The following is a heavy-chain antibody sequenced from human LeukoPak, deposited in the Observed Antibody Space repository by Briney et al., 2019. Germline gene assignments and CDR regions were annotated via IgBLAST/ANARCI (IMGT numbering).Heavy chain of an antibody. D-gene: IGHD6-19*01. CDR2: IKQDGSEK. CDR1: GFTFSSYW. V-gene: IGHV3-7*01. CDR3: ARVRQWLVGGPYNWFDP. J-gene: IGHJ5*02. Sequence: PGGSLRLSCAASGFTFSSYWMSWVRQAPGKGLEWVANIKQDGSEKYYVDSVKGRFTISRDNAKNSLYLQMNSLRAVDTAVYYCARVRQWLVGGPYNWFDPWGQGTLVTVSS.